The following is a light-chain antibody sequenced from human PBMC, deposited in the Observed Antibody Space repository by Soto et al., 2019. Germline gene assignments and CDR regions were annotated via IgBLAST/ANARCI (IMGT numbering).Light chain of an antibody. V-gene: IGLV2-14*01. J-gene: IGLJ1*01. Sequence: ALTQPASVSGSPGQSITISCTGTSSDVGGYNYVSWYQQHPGKAPKLMIYEVSNRPSGVSNRFSGSKSGNTASLTISGLQAEDEADYYCSSYTSSSGVFGTGTKVTVL. CDR3: SSYTSSSGV. CDR2: EVS. CDR1: SSDVGGYNY.